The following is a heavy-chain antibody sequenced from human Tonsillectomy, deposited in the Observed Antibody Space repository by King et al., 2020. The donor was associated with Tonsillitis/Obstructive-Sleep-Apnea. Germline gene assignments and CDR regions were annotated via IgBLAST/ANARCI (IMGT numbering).Heavy chain of an antibody. V-gene: IGHV3-7*02. CDR2: IDEHGSEK. Sequence: EVQLVESGEGLVQPGGSLRLSCATSGFTFHRYWMSWVRQAPGKGLEWVANIDEHGSEKNYADYVKGRFTISRDNATTSLFLQMNSLRVEDSALYYCTLGDYWGQGTLVTVSS. CDR1: GFTFHRYW. D-gene: IGHD3-3*02. J-gene: IGHJ4*02. CDR3: TLGDY.